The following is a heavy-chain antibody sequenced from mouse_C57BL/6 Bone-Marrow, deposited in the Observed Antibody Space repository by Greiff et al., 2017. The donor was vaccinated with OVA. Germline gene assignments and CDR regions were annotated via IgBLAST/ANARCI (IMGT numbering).Heavy chain of an antibody. Sequence: QVQLQQSGAELVRPGTSVKVSCKASGYAFTNYLIEWVKQWPGQGLEWIGVINPGSGGTNYNEKFKGKATLTADKSSSTAYMQLSSLTSEDSAVYFCARWIYDGYSYYFDYWGQGTTLTVSS. J-gene: IGHJ2*01. CDR1: GYAFTNYL. D-gene: IGHD2-3*01. CDR3: ARWIYDGYSYYFDY. CDR2: INPGSGGT. V-gene: IGHV1-54*01.